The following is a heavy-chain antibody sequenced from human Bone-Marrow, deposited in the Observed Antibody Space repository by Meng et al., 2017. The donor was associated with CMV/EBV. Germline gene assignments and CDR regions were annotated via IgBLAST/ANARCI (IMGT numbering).Heavy chain of an antibody. V-gene: IGHV3-43D*04. CDR3: GRYSSAWYEAGGYFDS. J-gene: IGHJ4*02. Sequence: GGSLRLSCEASGFSFDNFAMHWVRQAPEKGLEWVSLINWNSDNTYYADSVEGRFTISRDNTKNSLYLEMHDLRPEDTGLYYCGRYSSAWYEAGGYFDSWGQGTAVTVSS. D-gene: IGHD6-25*01. CDR1: GFSFDNFA. CDR2: INWNSDNT.